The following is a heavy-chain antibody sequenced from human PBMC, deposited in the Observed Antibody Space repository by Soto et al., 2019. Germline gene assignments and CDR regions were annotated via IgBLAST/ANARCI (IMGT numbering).Heavy chain of an antibody. CDR3: ARGGGWYSGSRDAFDI. V-gene: IGHV3-30-3*01. CDR1: GFTFSSYA. Sequence: QVQLVESGGGVVQPGRSLRLSCAASGFTFSSYAMHWVRQAPGKGLEWVAVISYDGSNKYYADSVKGRFTISRDNSKNTLYLQMNSLRAEDTAVYYCARGGGWYSGSRDAFDIWGQGTMVTVSS. J-gene: IGHJ3*02. CDR2: ISYDGSNK. D-gene: IGHD1-26*01.